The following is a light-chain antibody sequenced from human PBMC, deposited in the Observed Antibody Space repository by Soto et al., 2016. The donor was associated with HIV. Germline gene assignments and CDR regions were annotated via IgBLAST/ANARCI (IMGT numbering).Light chain of an antibody. CDR3: NSRNSSGLPYV. CDR2: GKK. CDR1: SLRNYY. J-gene: IGLJ1*01. V-gene: IGLV3-19*01. Sequence: SSELTQDPAVSVALGQTIRITCQGDSLRNYYASWYQQKPGQAPVLVMYGKKQRPSGIPDRFSGSSSGNTASLTLTGAQAEDEADYYCNSRNSSGLPYVFATGTKVTVL.